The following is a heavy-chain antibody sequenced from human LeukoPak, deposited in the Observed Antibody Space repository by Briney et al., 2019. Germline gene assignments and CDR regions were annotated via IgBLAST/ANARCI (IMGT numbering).Heavy chain of an antibody. CDR1: GGSITAGNHH. Sequence: SETLSLTCTVSGGSITAGNHHWGWIRQPPGKGLEWIGSVYYSGSIFSDTSHKSRVTISGDTSKNQFSLSLSSVTAADTAVYYCARPAKQWLGNDAFDIWGRGTMVTVSS. J-gene: IGHJ3*02. V-gene: IGHV4-39*01. CDR3: ARPAKQWLGNDAFDI. CDR2: VYYSGSI. D-gene: IGHD6-19*01.